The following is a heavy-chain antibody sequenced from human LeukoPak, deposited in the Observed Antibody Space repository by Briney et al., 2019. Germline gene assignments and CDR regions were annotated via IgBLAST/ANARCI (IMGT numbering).Heavy chain of an antibody. J-gene: IGHJ4*02. CDR3: AKDGGIAAAGWPLDY. CDR1: GFTFSSYG. D-gene: IGHD6-13*01. V-gene: IGHV3-30*18. CDR2: ISYDGSNK. Sequence: GGSLRLSCAASGFTFSSYGMHWVRQAPGKGLERVAVISYDGSNKYYADSVKGRFTISRDNSKSTLYLQMNSLRAEDTAVYYCAKDGGIAAAGWPLDYWGQGTLVTVSS.